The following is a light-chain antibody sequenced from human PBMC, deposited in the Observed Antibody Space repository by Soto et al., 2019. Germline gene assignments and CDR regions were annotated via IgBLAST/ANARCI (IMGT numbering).Light chain of an antibody. CDR2: GNS. Sequence: QLVLTQPPSVSEAPGQRVTISCTGSSSNIGAGYDVHWYQQLPGTAPKLLIYGNSNRPSGVPDRFSGSKSGTSASLAITGLQAEDEADYYCQSYDSSLSGHVVFGGGTKLTVL. J-gene: IGLJ2*01. CDR3: QSYDSSLSGHVV. V-gene: IGLV1-40*01. CDR1: SSNIGAGYD.